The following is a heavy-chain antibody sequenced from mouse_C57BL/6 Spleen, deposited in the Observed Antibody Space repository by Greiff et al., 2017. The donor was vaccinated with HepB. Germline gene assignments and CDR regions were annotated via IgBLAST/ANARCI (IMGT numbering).Heavy chain of an antibody. CDR3: ARRGTYGNYWFAY. J-gene: IGHJ3*01. D-gene: IGHD2-1*01. CDR2: IDPSDSYT. Sequence: QVQLQQPGAELVMPGASVKLSCKASGYTFTSYWMHWVKQRPGQGLEWIGEIDPSDSYTNYNQKFKGKSTLTVDKSSSTAYMQLSSLTSEDSAVYDCARRGTYGNYWFAYWGQGTLVTVSA. CDR1: GYTFTSYW. V-gene: IGHV1-69*01.